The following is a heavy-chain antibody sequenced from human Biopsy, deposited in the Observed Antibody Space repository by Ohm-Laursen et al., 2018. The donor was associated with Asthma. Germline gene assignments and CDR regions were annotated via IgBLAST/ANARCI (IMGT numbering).Heavy chain of an antibody. CDR1: GYTFISYA. CDR3: ARKAGSCISRTCYSLDF. V-gene: IGHV1-3*01. Sequence: ASVKVSCKASGYTFISYAMHWVRQAPGQRLEWMGWINSVFGTTTYPQKFQDRVTITADDSTSTVYMELSSLRSEDTAVYYCARKAGSCISRTCYSLDFWGQGTLVTVSS. D-gene: IGHD2-2*01. CDR2: INSVFGTT. J-gene: IGHJ4*02.